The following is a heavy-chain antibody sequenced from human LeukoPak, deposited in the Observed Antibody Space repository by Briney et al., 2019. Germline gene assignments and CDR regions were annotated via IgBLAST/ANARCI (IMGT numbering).Heavy chain of an antibody. J-gene: IGHJ4*02. CDR3: AKDFSYYYDSSGYYHYFDY. D-gene: IGHD3-22*01. V-gene: IGHV3-23*01. CDR2: ISGSGGST. Sequence: PGGSLRLSCAASGFTFSSYAMSWVRQAPGKGLEWVSAISGSGGSTYYADSVKGRFTISRDNSKNTLYLQMNSLRAEDTAVYYCAKDFSYYYDSSGYYHYFDYWGQGTLVTVSS. CDR1: GFTFSSYA.